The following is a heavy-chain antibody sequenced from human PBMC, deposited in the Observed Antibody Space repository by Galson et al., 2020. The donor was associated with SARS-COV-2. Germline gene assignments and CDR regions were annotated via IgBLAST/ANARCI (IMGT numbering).Heavy chain of an antibody. V-gene: IGHV4-34*01. J-gene: IGHJ5*02. CDR2: INHSGST. D-gene: IGHD3-22*01. CDR3: ARLASYDSSGSP. CDR1: GGSFSGYY. Sequence: SETLSLTCAVYGGSFSGYYWSWIRQPPGKGLEWIGEINHSGSTNYNPSLKSRVTISVDTSKNQFSLKLSSVTAADTAVYYCARLASYDSSGSPWGQGTLVTVSS.